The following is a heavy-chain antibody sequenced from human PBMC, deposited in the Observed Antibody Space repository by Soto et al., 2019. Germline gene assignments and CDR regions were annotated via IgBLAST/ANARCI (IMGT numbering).Heavy chain of an antibody. D-gene: IGHD1-7*01. CDR1: GYPFTGYH. Sequence: QVQLVQSGAEMKKPGASVKVSCKASGYPFTGYHLHWVRQAPGQGLEWMGWINPHTGDTGSAEKCQGRGTMTRDTSISTAYMEVSRLRSDDTAVYYCARGHQLRPGNNWFESWGQGTLVTVSS. V-gene: IGHV1-2*02. CDR3: ARGHQLRPGNNWFES. CDR2: INPHTGDT. J-gene: IGHJ5*01.